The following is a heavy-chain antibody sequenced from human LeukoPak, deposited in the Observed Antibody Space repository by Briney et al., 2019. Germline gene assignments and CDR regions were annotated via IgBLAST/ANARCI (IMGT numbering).Heavy chain of an antibody. CDR2: ISASGGST. V-gene: IGHV3-23*01. J-gene: IGHJ4*02. CDR1: GFPFSSYA. CDR3: AKDAPGYYDVDYFDY. D-gene: IGHD3-10*02. Sequence: GSLRLPCAASGFPFSSYAMSWVRQAPGKGLEWVSGISASGGSTYYADSVKGRFTISRDNSKNTLYLQMNSLRAEDTAVYYCAKDAPGYYDVDYFDYWGQGTLVTVSS.